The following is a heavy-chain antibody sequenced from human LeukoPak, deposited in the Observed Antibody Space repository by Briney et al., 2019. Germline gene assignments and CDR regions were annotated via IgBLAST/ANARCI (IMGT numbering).Heavy chain of an antibody. D-gene: IGHD2-2*01. CDR2: INHSGST. Sequence: SSETLSLTCTVSGGSIGSYYWSWIRQPPGKGLEWIGDINHSGSTNYNPSLKSRVTISVDTSKNQFSLKLSSVIAADTAVYYCARGRCSSTSCYFKLRTNWFDPWGQGTLVTVSS. J-gene: IGHJ5*02. CDR1: GGSIGSYY. V-gene: IGHV4-34*01. CDR3: ARGRCSSTSCYFKLRTNWFDP.